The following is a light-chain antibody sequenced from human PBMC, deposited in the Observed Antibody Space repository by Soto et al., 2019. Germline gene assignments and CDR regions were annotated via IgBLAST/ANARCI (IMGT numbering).Light chain of an antibody. CDR3: QQYNSYPYT. J-gene: IGKJ2*01. Sequence: DIQMTQSPSTLSASVGDRVTITCRASQSISSWLAWYQQKPGKAPKLLIYKASTLESGAPSRFSGSGSGTELTLTISSLQPDDIATYYCQQYNSYPYTFGQGTKLEIK. CDR1: QSISSW. V-gene: IGKV1-5*03. CDR2: KAS.